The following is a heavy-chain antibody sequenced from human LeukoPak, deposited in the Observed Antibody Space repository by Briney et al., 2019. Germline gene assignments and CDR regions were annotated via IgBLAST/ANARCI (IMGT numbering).Heavy chain of an antibody. CDR2: IYSGGST. V-gene: IGHV3-53*01. J-gene: IGHJ3*02. CDR3: ARGGSGSYSFSDAFDI. CDR1: GFTVSSNY. Sequence: PGGSLRLSCAASGFTVSSNYMSWVRQAPGKGLEWVSVIYSGGSTYYADSVKGRFTISRDNSKNTLYLQMNSLRAEDTAVYYCARGGSGSYSFSDAFDIWGQGTMVTVSS. D-gene: IGHD1-26*01.